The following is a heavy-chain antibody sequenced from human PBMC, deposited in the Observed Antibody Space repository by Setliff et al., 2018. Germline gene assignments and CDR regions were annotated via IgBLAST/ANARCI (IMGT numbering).Heavy chain of an antibody. J-gene: IGHJ6*03. D-gene: IGHD3-3*01. Sequence: NPSETLSLTCSVSGASITSYYWSWIRQPPGKGLEWIGSMYYSGSNDYNPSLKSRVTISLDTSKNQFSLKLSSVTAADTAVYYCARMSGFQYIDVWGKGTTVTVSS. CDR2: MYYSGSN. V-gene: IGHV4-59*08. CDR3: ARMSGFQYIDV. CDR1: GASITSYY.